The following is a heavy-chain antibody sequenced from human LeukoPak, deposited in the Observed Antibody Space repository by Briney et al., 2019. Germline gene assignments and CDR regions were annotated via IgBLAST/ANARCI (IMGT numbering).Heavy chain of an antibody. CDR2: IKSKTDGGTT. Sequence: PGGSLRLSCAASGFTFSSYAMSWVRQAPGKGLEWVGRIKSKTDGGTTDYAAPVKGRFTISRDDSKNTLYLQMSSLKTEDTAVYYCTTLTRIAAAGFFSYYYYMDVWGKGTTVTVSS. CDR1: GFTFSSYA. J-gene: IGHJ6*03. V-gene: IGHV3-15*01. D-gene: IGHD6-13*01. CDR3: TTLTRIAAAGFFSYYYYMDV.